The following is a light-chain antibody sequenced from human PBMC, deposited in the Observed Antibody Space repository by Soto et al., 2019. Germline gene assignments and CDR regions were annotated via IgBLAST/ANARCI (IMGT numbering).Light chain of an antibody. V-gene: IGLV1-51*02. CDR1: SSNIGNNY. Sequence: QSVLTQPPSVSAAPGQKVTISCSGSSSNIGNNYVSWYQQLPGTAPKLLIYENNKRPSGIPDRFSGSKSGTSATLGITGLQTGDEADYYCGTWDSSLSALFGGGTKHRP. CDR2: ENN. CDR3: GTWDSSLSAL. J-gene: IGLJ2*01.